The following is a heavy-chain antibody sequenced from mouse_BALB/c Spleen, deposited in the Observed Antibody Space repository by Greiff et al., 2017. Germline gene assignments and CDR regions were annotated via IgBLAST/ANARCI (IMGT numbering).Heavy chain of an antibody. CDR1: GFTFSNYW. CDR3: TWGNYNGADWYFDV. V-gene: IGHV6-6*02. J-gene: IGHJ1*01. Sequence: EVKVVESGGGLVQPGGSLKLSCVASGFTFSNYWMNWVRQSPEKGLEWVAEIRLKSNNYATHYAESVKGRFTISRDDSKSSVYLQMNNLRAEDTGIYYCTWGNYNGADWYFDVWGAGTTVTVSS. CDR2: IRLKSNNYAT. D-gene: IGHD2-1*01.